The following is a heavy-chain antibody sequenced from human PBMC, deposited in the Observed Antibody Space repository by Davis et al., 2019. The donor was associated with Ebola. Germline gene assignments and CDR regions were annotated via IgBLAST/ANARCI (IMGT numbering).Heavy chain of an antibody. CDR1: GFTFSDYW. V-gene: IGHV3-74*01. D-gene: IGHD3-22*01. Sequence: HTGGSLRLSCAASGFTFSDYWMHWVRQGPGKGLVWVSRINRDGSTTSSADSVKGRFTISRDNSKNTVYLQMNSLRAEDTAVYYCAREVDSSDYVVWGQGTLVTVSP. J-gene: IGHJ4*02. CDR3: AREVDSSDYVV. CDR2: INRDGSTT.